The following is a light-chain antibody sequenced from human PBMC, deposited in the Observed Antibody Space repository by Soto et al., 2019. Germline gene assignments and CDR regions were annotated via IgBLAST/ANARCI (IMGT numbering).Light chain of an antibody. CDR2: PNS. Sequence: QAVVTQSPSVSGTPGQRVSISCSGSSSNIGSNNVYWYQQFPGSAPKFLLYPNSPRPSGVPDRFSASKSGTSASLVISGLRSEDEATYYCAAWDESPSGRSWVFGGGTKLTVL. J-gene: IGLJ3*02. CDR3: AAWDESPSGRSWV. V-gene: IGLV1-47*01. CDR1: SSNIGSNN.